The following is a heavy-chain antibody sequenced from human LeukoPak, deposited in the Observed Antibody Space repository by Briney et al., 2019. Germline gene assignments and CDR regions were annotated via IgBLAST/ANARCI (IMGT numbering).Heavy chain of an antibody. CDR2: ISHSGGST. CDR1: GFTFSIYG. D-gene: IGHD5-24*01. J-gene: IGHJ5*02. CDR3: AKGALEMATRFDP. Sequence: GGSLRLSCAASGFTFSIYGMSWVRQAPGKGLEWVSAISHSGGSTYYVDSVKGRFTISRDNSNSTLYLQMNSLRAEDTAVYYCAKGALEMATRFDPWGQGTLVTVSS. V-gene: IGHV3-23*01.